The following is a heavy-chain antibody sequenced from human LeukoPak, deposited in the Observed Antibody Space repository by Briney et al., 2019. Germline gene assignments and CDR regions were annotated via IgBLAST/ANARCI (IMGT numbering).Heavy chain of an antibody. Sequence: PGGSLRLSCAASGFSFSSYAMGWVRQAPGKGLEWVSSTSGSGDNTYYAESVKGRFTISRDNCKSTLFLQMNSLRAEDPAVFDCAKRAGYTSGWFFDFWGQGTLVTVSS. CDR2: TSGSGDNT. V-gene: IGHV3-23*01. CDR3: AKRAGYTSGWFFDF. J-gene: IGHJ4*02. CDR1: GFSFSSYA. D-gene: IGHD5-12*01.